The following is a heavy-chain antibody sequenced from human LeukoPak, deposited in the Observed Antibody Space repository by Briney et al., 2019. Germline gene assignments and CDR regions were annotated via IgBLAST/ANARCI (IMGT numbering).Heavy chain of an antibody. V-gene: IGHV4-34*01. D-gene: IGHD3-3*01. Sequence: GSLRLSCAASGFTFSSYSMTWVRQPPGKGLEWIGEINHSGSTNYNPSLKSRVTISVDTSKNQFSLKLSSVTAADTAVYYCARTGRTLTIFGVVPDYYYYGMDVWGQGTTVTVSS. CDR3: ARTGRTLTIFGVVPDYYYYGMDV. CDR2: INHSGST. CDR1: GFTFSSYS. J-gene: IGHJ6*02.